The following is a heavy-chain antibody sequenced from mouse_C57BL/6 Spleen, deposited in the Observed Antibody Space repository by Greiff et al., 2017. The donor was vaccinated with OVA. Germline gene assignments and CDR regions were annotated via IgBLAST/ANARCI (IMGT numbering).Heavy chain of an antibody. V-gene: IGHV14-4*01. Sequence: EVQLQQSGAELVRPGASVKLSCTASGFNIKDDYMHWVKQRPEQGLEWIGWIDPENGDTEYASKFQGKATITADTSSNTAYLQLSSLTSEDTAVYYCTTWGSGCAYWGQGTLVTVSA. J-gene: IGHJ3*01. CDR1: GFNIKDDY. CDR2: IDPENGDT. CDR3: TTWGSGCAY.